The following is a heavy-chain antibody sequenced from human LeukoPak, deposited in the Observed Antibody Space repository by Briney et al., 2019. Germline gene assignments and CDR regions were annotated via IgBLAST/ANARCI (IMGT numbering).Heavy chain of an antibody. CDR2: INHSGST. J-gene: IGHJ6*02. CDR3: ARGPYCSGGSCYRGMDV. CDR1: GGSFSGYY. V-gene: IGHV4-34*01. D-gene: IGHD2-15*01. Sequence: SETLSLTCAVYGGSFSGYYRSWIRQPPGKGLEWIGEINHSGSTNYKPSLKSRVTISVDTSKNQFSLKLSSVTAADTAVYYCARGPYCSGGSCYRGMDVWGQGTTVTVSS.